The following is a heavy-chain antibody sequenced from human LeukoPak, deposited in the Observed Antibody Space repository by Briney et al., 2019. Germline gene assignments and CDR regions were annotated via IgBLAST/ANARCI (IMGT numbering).Heavy chain of an antibody. CDR2: ISYDGSNK. CDR3: AKDSQLVWGY. V-gene: IGHV3-30-3*01. D-gene: IGHD3-16*01. J-gene: IGHJ4*02. CDR1: GFTFSSYA. Sequence: GRSLRLSCAASGFTFSSYAMHWVRQAPGKGLEWVAVISYDGSNKYYADSVKGRFTIPRDNSKNTLYLQMNSLRAEDTAVYYCAKDSQLVWGYWGQGTLVTVSS.